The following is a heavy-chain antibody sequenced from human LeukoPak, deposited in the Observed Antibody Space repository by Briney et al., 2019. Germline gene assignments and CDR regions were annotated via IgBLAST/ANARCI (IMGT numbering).Heavy chain of an antibody. J-gene: IGHJ4*02. Sequence: GGSLRLSCAASGFTFNSYAMSWVRQAPGKGLEWVSTISGSGGSTYYADSVKGRFTISRDNSKYTLYLQMNSLRAEDTAVYYCAKDPVPSGSYDFDYWGQGTLVTVSS. CDR1: GFTFNSYA. V-gene: IGHV3-23*01. D-gene: IGHD1-26*01. CDR2: ISGSGGST. CDR3: AKDPVPSGSYDFDY.